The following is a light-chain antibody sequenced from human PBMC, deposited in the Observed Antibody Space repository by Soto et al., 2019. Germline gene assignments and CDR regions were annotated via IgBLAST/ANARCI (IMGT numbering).Light chain of an antibody. V-gene: IGLV2-8*01. CDR3: NSYAGSTHWA. CDR1: SSDVGGYNY. J-gene: IGLJ3*02. Sequence: QSALTQPASVSGSPGQSITISCTGTSSDVGGYNYVSWYQQHPGKAPKLMIYEVSKRPSGVPDRFSGSKSGNPASLPVSGLQAEAEADYSCNSYAGSTHWAFRGGTK. CDR2: EVS.